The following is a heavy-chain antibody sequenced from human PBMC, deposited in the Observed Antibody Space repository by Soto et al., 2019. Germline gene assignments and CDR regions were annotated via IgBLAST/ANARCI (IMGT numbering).Heavy chain of an antibody. CDR2: ISSSSSYI. CDR1: GFTFSSYS. Sequence: GGSLRLSCPASGFTFSSYSMNWVRQAPGKGLEWVSSISSSSSYIYYADSVKGRFTISRDNAKNSLYLQMNSLRAEDTAVYYCMRGSSGCYIGWGQGTLVTGSS. D-gene: IGHD6-19*01. CDR3: MRGSSGCYIG. J-gene: IGHJ4*02. V-gene: IGHV3-21*01.